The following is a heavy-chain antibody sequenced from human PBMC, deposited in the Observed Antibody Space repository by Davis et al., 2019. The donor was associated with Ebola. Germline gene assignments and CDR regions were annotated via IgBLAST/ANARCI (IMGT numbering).Heavy chain of an antibody. D-gene: IGHD1-26*01. CDR2: INPSGGST. V-gene: IGHV1-46*01. CDR1: GYTFTSYY. Sequence: ASVKVSCKASGYTFTSYYMHWVRQAPGQGLEWMGIINPSGGSTSYAQKFQGRVTMTRDTSTSTVYMELSSLRSEDTAVYYCARDQGGDIVGATINFDYWGQGTLVTVSS. J-gene: IGHJ4*02. CDR3: ARDQGGDIVGATINFDY.